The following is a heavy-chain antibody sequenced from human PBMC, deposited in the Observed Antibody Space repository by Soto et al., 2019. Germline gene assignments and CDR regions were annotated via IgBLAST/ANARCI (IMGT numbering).Heavy chain of an antibody. CDR3: AREREVVTTYYYYYMDV. J-gene: IGHJ6*03. CDR2: ISAYNGNT. V-gene: IGHV1-18*01. Sequence: GASVEVSCKASGYTFTSYGISWVRQAPGQGLEWMGWISAYNGNTNYAQKLQGRVTMTTDTSTSTAYMELRSLRSDDTAVYYCAREREVVTTYYYYYMDVWGKGTTVTVSS. D-gene: IGHD3-22*01. CDR1: GYTFTSYG.